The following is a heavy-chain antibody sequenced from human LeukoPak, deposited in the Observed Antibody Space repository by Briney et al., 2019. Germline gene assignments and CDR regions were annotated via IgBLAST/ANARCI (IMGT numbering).Heavy chain of an antibody. CDR1: GGSFSGYY. Sequence: PSETLSLTCAVYGGSFSGYYWSWIRQPPGKGLEWIGEINHSGSTNYDPSLKSRVTISVDTSKNQFSLKLSPVTAADTAVYYCARGYYYGSGSYYRGYNWFDPWGQGTLVTVSS. CDR3: ARGYYYGSGSYYRGYNWFDP. J-gene: IGHJ5*02. V-gene: IGHV4-34*01. D-gene: IGHD3-10*01. CDR2: INHSGST.